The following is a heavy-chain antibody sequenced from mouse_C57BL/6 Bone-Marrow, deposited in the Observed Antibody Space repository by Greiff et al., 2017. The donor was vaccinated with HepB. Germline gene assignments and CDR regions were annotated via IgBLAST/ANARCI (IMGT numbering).Heavy chain of an antibody. V-gene: IGHV3-1*01. J-gene: IGHJ1*03. CDR3: ARVTLSSSTGYWYFYV. D-gene: IGHD1-1*01. CDR2: ISYSGST. CDR1: GYSITSGYD. Sequence: EVKLVESGPGMVKPSQSLSLTCTVTGYSITSGYDWHWIRHFPGNKLEWMGYISYSGSTNYNPSLKSRVSITHDTSKNHLFLKLNSVTTEDTATYYCARVTLSSSTGYWYFYVWGTGTTVTVSS.